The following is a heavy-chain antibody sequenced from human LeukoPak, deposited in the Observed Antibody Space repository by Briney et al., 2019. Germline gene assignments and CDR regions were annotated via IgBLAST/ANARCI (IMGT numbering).Heavy chain of an antibody. CDR3: AGGGDSGWAIDN. CDR2: IDTKSDTK. J-gene: IGHJ4*02. Sequence: GGSLRLSCTLSGGTLSSYYMNWVRQAPGKGLEWISYIDTKSDTKYYADSMRGRFTISRDNAKNSLSLQINSLRDEDTALYYCAGGGDSGWAIDNWGQGTLVVVSS. D-gene: IGHD6-19*01. CDR1: GGTLSSYY. V-gene: IGHV3-48*02.